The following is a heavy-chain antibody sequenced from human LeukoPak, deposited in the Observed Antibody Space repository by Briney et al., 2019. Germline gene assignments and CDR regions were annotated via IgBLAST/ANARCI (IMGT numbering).Heavy chain of an antibody. CDR2: FDPEDGET. Sequence: GASVKVSCKVSGYTLTELSMHRVRQAPGKGLEWMGGFDPEDGETIYAQKFQGRVTMTEDTSTDTAYMELSSLRSEDTAVYYCATGPIAAAGTGYFDLWGRGTLVTVSS. CDR3: ATGPIAAAGTGYFDL. CDR1: GYTLTELS. J-gene: IGHJ2*01. D-gene: IGHD6-13*01. V-gene: IGHV1-24*01.